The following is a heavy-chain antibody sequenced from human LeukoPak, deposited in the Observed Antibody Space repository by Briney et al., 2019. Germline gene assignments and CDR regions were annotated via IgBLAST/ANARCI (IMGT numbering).Heavy chain of an antibody. CDR1: GGSFSRYY. D-gene: IGHD1-26*01. V-gene: IGHV4-34*01. J-gene: IGHJ4*02. CDR3: ATNPPSIVGAKGDRFDY. Sequence: SETLSLTCAVYGGSFSRYYWSWIRQSPGKGLEWIAEIDHRGDTNYNPSVKSRVTISVDTSKNQFSLKLSSVTAADTAVYYCATNPPSIVGAKGDRFDYWGQGTLVTVSS. CDR2: IDHRGDT.